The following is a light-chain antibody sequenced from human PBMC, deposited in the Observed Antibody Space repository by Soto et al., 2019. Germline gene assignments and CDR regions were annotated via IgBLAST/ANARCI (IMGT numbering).Light chain of an antibody. Sequence: VMTQSPVTLSVSPGETATLSCKASQNILRTLAWYQQKPGQPPRLLIYGASTRVTGIPARFSGNGSGTEFTLTISSLQSEDFAVYYCQQRSNWPPLTFGGGTKVEIK. V-gene: IGKV3D-15*01. J-gene: IGKJ4*01. CDR2: GAS. CDR3: QQRSNWPPLT. CDR1: QNILRT.